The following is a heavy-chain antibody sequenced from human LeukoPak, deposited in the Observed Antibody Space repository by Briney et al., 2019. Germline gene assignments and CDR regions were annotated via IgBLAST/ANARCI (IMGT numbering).Heavy chain of an antibody. CDR3: ARIYSSYYYYMDV. CDR2: MNPNSGNI. V-gene: IGHV1-8*03. Sequence: GASVKVSCKASGYTFTSYDINWVRQATGQGLEWMGWMNPNSGNIGYAQKFQSRVTITRNTSISTAYMELSSLRSEDTAVYYCARIYSSYYYYMDVWGKGTTVTISS. D-gene: IGHD3-22*01. CDR1: GYTFTSYD. J-gene: IGHJ6*03.